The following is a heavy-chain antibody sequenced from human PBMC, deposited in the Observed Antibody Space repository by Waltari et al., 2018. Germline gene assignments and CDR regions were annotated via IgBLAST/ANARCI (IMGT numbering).Heavy chain of an antibody. J-gene: IGHJ5*02. D-gene: IGHD3-9*01. CDR3: ARVRVDLDILTGSWFDP. CDR1: GYTFSSQW. Sequence: VQLEQSGAEVKEPGGSLKISCKGSGYTFSSQWIAWVRQMPGQGLEWIGDISQSGSSYHNPTLKIPVTISVDRSKNQFSLRLSSVTDADTAVYYCARVRVDLDILTGSWFDPWGQGTLVTVSS. V-gene: IGHV4-4*02. CDR2: ISQSGSS.